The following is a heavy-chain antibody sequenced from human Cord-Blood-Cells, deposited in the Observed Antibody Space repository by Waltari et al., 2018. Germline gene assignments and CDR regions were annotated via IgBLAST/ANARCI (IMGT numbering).Heavy chain of an antibody. CDR1: GYTFTSYA. J-gene: IGHJ4*02. CDR3: ARDLGIVGATDY. Sequence: QVQLVQSGAEVKKPGASVKVSCKASGYTFTSYAMHWVRQAPGQRLEWMGWINAGNGNTKYSQKFQGRVTITRDTSASTAYMEPSSLRSEDTAVYYCARDLGIVGATDYWGQGTLVTASS. V-gene: IGHV1-3*01. D-gene: IGHD1-26*01. CDR2: INAGNGNT.